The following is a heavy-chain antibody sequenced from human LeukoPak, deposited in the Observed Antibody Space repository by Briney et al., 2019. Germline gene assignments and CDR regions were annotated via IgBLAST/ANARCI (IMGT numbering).Heavy chain of an antibody. CDR3: ARDARPTNFEY. Sequence: ASVKVFCKSSGYTFTNYFIHWMRQARGQGLEWMGWLNPNSGATNYAQKFQGRVTMTRDTSINTAYLEVNRLTSDDTAVYYCARDARPTNFEYWGQGTLVTVSS. CDR1: GYTFTNYF. J-gene: IGHJ4*02. V-gene: IGHV1-2*02. CDR2: LNPNSGAT.